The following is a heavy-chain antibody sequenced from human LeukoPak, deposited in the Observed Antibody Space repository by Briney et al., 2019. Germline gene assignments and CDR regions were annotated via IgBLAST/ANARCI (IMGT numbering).Heavy chain of an antibody. CDR3: ARGPNWGSSGY. Sequence: ASVKVSCKASGYTFTNYGISWVRQAPGQGLEWMGWISAYNGNTNYAQKFQGRVTMTRDTSISTAYMELSRLRSDDTAVYYCARGPNWGSSGYWGQGTLVTVSS. D-gene: IGHD7-27*01. V-gene: IGHV1-18*01. CDR1: GYTFTNYG. J-gene: IGHJ4*02. CDR2: ISAYNGNT.